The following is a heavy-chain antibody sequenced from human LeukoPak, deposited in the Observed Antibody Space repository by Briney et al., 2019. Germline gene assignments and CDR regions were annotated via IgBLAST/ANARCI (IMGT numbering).Heavy chain of an antibody. CDR2: MNPNSANT. J-gene: IGHJ4*02. V-gene: IGHV1-8*01. Sequence: ASVKVSCKASGYTFTSYDFNWVRQATGQGLEWMGWMNPNSANTGYAQNFQGRVTMTRNTSISTAYMELSSLRSEDTAVYYCAIRFSRGSGSAIDYWGQGTLVTVSS. CDR1: GYTFTSYD. CDR3: AIRFSRGSGSAIDY. D-gene: IGHD3-10*01.